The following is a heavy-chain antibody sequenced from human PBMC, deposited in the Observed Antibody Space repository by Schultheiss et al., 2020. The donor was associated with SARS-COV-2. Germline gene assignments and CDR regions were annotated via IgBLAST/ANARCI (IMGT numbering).Heavy chain of an antibody. CDR1: GYTFTSYG. CDR2: IIPIFGTA. CDR3: ATALGYCSGGSCYEEYYYYGMDV. V-gene: IGHV1-69*13. J-gene: IGHJ6*02. D-gene: IGHD2-15*01. Sequence: SVKVSCKASGYTFTSYGISWVRQAPGQGLEWMGGIIPIFGTANYAQKFQGRVTITADESTSTAYMELSSLRSEDTAVYYCATALGYCSGGSCYEEYYYYGMDVWGQGTTVTVSS.